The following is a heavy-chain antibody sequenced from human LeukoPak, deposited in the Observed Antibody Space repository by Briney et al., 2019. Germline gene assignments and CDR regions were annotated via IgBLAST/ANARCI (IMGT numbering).Heavy chain of an antibody. CDR3: AKVFEVRGARRPKDY. V-gene: IGHV3-30*18. CDR1: GFTFSDYG. Sequence: GGSLRLSCAASGFTFSDYGMHWVRQAPGKGLEWVALISYDGGNKFYADSVRDRFTISRDNSKNTLFLQMNSLRIEDTAVYYCAKVFEVRGARRPKDYWGQGTLVTVSS. D-gene: IGHD3-10*01. J-gene: IGHJ4*02. CDR2: ISYDGGNK.